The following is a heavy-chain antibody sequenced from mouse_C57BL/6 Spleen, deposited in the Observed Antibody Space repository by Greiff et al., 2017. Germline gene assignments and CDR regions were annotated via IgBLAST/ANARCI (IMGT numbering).Heavy chain of an antibody. J-gene: IGHJ1*03. D-gene: IGHD1-1*01. V-gene: IGHV1-69*01. CDR2: IDPSDSYT. Sequence: QVQLQQPGAELVMPGASVKLSCKASGYTFTSYWMHWVKQRPGQGLEWIGEIDPSDSYTNYNQKFKGKSTLTVDKSSSTAYMQLSSLTSEDSAVYSCARSGYYGSSPLGYFDVWGTGTTVTVSS. CDR1: GYTFTSYW. CDR3: ARSGYYGSSPLGYFDV.